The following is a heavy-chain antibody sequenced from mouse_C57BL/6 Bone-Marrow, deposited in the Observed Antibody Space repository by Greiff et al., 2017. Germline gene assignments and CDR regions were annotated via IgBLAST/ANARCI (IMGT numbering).Heavy chain of an antibody. CDR2: IDPANGNT. CDR1: GFNIKNTY. J-gene: IGHJ3*01. CDR3: AIEGLRRGAWFAY. D-gene: IGHD2-2*01. Sequence: VQLQQSVAELVRPGASVKLSCTASGFNIKNTYMPWVKQRPEQGLEWIGRIDPANGNTKYAPKFQGKATITADTSSNTAYLQLSSLTSEDTAIYYCAIEGLRRGAWFAYWGQGTLVTVSA. V-gene: IGHV14-3*01.